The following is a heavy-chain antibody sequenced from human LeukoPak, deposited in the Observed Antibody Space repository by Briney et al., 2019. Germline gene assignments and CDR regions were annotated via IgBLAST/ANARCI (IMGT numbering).Heavy chain of an antibody. CDR3: ARERGGQSNDYLHGGPFDY. J-gene: IGHJ4*02. D-gene: IGHD3-16*01. CDR1: GFTFSSYG. Sequence: GWSLRLSCVASGFTFSSYGMHWVRQAPGKGLAWVDNIKQDGSEKNYKGYVKGRFTISRDNAKNSLLLQMNSLRVENTAVYYCARERGGQSNDYLHGGPFDYWGQGTLVTVSS. V-gene: IGHV3-7*05. CDR2: IKQDGSEK.